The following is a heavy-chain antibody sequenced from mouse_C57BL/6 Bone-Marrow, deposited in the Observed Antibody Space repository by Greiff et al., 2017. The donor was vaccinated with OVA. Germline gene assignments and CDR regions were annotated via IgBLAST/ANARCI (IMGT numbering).Heavy chain of an antibody. CDR1: GYTFTSYW. Sequence: QVQLQQPGAELVKPGASVKMSCKASGYTFTSYWITWVKQRPGQGLEWIGDIYPGSGSTNYNEKFKSKATLTVDTSSSTAYMQLSSLTSEDSAFYYCARVHYEYDKAWFADWGQGTLVTVSA. CDR2: IYPGSGST. D-gene: IGHD2-4*01. CDR3: ARVHYEYDKAWFAD. J-gene: IGHJ3*01. V-gene: IGHV1-55*01.